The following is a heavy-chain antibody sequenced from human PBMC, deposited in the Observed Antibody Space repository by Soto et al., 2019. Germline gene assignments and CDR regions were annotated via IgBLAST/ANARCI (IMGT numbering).Heavy chain of an antibody. D-gene: IGHD6-13*01. CDR2: MNPNSGNT. J-gene: IGHJ5*02. Sequence: ASVKVSCKASGYTFTSYDINWVRQATGQGLEWMGWMNPNSGNTGYAQKFQGRVTMTRNTSISTAYMELSILRSEDTAVYYCARPSFEDSSSWYDWFDPWGQGTLVIGSS. CDR3: ARPSFEDSSSWYDWFDP. CDR1: GYTFTSYD. V-gene: IGHV1-8*01.